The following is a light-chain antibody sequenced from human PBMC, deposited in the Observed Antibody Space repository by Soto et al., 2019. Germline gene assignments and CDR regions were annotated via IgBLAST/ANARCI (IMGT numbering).Light chain of an antibody. V-gene: IGLV2-8*01. CDR2: EVS. J-gene: IGLJ2*01. CDR1: SSDVGGYNY. CDR3: SSYAGSFVV. Sequence: QSALTQPPSASGSPGQSVTISCTGTSSDVGGYNYVSWYQQPPGKAPKLMIYEVSKRPSGVPDRFSGSKSGNTASLTVSGLQAADEADYYCSSYAGSFVVFGGGTKLTFL.